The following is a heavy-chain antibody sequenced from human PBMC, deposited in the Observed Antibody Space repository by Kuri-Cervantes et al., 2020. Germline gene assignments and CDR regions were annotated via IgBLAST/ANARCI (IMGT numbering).Heavy chain of an antibody. CDR1: GGSISSSSYY. D-gene: IGHD3-22*01. Sequence: GSLRLSCTVSGGSISSSSYYWGWIRQPPGKGLEWIGSIYYSGSTYYNPSLESRVTISVDTSKNQFSLKLSSVTAADTAVYYCASEYYYDSSGYYLGQGTLVTVSS. V-gene: IGHV4-39*07. CDR2: IYYSGST. CDR3: ASEYYYDSSGYY. J-gene: IGHJ4*02.